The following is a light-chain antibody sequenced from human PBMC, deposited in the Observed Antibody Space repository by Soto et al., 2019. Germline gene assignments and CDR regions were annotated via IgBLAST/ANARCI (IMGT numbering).Light chain of an antibody. J-gene: IGKJ1*01. Sequence: EIVLTQSPGTLSLSPGERATLSCRTSQSVNNNYLAWYQQKPGQAPRLLIYGASSRATGIPDRFSGSGSGTDFTLSISRLEPDYFAVYYCQQYSSLWTFGQGTKVEIK. V-gene: IGKV3-20*01. CDR2: GAS. CDR3: QQYSSLWT. CDR1: QSVNNNY.